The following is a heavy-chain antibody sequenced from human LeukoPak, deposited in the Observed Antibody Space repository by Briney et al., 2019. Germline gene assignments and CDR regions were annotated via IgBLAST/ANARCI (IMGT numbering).Heavy chain of an antibody. CDR2: TWHDGSKK. CDR1: GFTFSSYG. V-gene: IGHV3-33*01. CDR3: AREWGYSSGCHGY. D-gene: IGHD6-19*01. J-gene: IGHJ4*02. Sequence: PGRSLRLSCAASGFTFSSYGMHWVRQAPGKGLEWVVVTWHDGSKKYYADSVKGRFTISRDNSKNTLYLQMNSLRVEDTAVYYCAREWGYSSGCHGYWGQGTLVTVSS.